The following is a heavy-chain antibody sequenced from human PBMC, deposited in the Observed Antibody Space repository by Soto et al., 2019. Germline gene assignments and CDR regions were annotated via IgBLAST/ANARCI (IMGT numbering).Heavy chain of an antibody. CDR3: ARVAYYDSSGYYSGYFQH. CDR2: IYYSGST. D-gene: IGHD3-22*01. Sequence: TLSLTSAVSGVSISSGVYYWSWIRQHPGKGLEWIGYIYYSGSTYYNPSLKSRVTISVDTSKNQFSLKLSSVTAADTAVYYCARVAYYDSSGYYSGYFQHWGQGTLVTVSS. J-gene: IGHJ1*01. V-gene: IGHV4-31*11. CDR1: GVSISSGVYY.